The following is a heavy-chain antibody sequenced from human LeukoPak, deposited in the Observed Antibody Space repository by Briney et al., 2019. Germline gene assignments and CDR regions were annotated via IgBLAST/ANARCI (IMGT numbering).Heavy chain of an antibody. Sequence: SETLSLTCAVYGGSISSYYWSWIRQPPGKGLEWIGRIYTSGSTNYNPSLKSRVTISVDTSKNQFSLKLTSVTAADTAVYYCARSPYLRTYGYGPWELPVSYFDYWGQGTLVTVSS. J-gene: IGHJ4*02. V-gene: IGHV4-59*10. CDR2: IYTSGST. D-gene: IGHD1-26*01. CDR1: GGSISSYY. CDR3: ARSPYLRTYGYGPWELPVSYFDY.